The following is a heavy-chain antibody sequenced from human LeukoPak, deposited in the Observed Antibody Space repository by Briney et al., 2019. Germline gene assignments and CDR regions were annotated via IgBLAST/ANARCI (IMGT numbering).Heavy chain of an antibody. CDR2: INHSGST. V-gene: IGHV4-34*01. CDR3: ARGLRITIFGVVRKNWFDP. Sequence: SETLSLTCAVYGGSFSGYYWSWLRQPPGKGLEWIGEINHSGSTNYNPSLKSRVTISVDTSKNQFSLKLSSVTAADTAVYYCARGLRITIFGVVRKNWFDPWGQGTLVTVSS. CDR1: GGSFSGYY. D-gene: IGHD3-3*01. J-gene: IGHJ5*02.